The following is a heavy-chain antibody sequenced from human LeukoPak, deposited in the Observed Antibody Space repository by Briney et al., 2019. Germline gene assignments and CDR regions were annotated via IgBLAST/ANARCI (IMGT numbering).Heavy chain of an antibody. Sequence: GALRLPCGAPGIPFRNLWVGRGRQAPGKGLGRVAKQEDDGGVKYYVDSVKGRFSISRDNARNSLFLQLNSLRLEDTAVYYCARVSSGGTGGSCYKPYDNWGQGTLVTVSS. D-gene: IGHD2-15*01. J-gene: IGHJ4*02. V-gene: IGHV3-7*01. CDR2: QEDDGGVK. CDR1: GIPFRNLW. CDR3: ARVSSGGTGGSCYKPYDN.